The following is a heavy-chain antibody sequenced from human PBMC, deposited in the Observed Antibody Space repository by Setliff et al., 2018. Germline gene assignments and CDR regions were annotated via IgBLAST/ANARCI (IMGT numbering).Heavy chain of an antibody. Sequence: SETLSLTCAVYGESFDNHYWTWIRQPPGERLEWIGEINLRGFTDYKPSLKSRLTMSVDTSRNQFSLNLGSVTAADTGVYYCARGRIAERPEAIDYWGQGTPVTVSS. CDR2: INLRGFT. CDR3: ARGRIAERPEAIDY. CDR1: GESFDNHY. V-gene: IGHV4-34*01. J-gene: IGHJ4*02. D-gene: IGHD6-6*01.